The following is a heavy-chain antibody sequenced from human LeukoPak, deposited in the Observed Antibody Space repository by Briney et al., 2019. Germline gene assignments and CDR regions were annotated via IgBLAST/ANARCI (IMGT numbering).Heavy chain of an antibody. V-gene: IGHV1-69*01. Sequence: SVNVSCKASVGTLSRYAISWVRHAPGQGLEWMGGIIPIFGTANYAQKFQGRVTITADESTSTAYMEVSSLRSEDTAVYYCARAYSGYDFFDYWGQGILVTVSS. D-gene: IGHD5-12*01. J-gene: IGHJ4*02. CDR1: VGTLSRYA. CDR3: ARAYSGYDFFDY. CDR2: IIPIFGTA.